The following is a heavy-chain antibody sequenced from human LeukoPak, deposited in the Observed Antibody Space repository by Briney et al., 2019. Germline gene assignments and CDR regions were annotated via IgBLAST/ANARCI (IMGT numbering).Heavy chain of an antibody. CDR2: IYYSGNT. V-gene: IGHV4-39*01. CDR1: GVSISSSNSY. CDR3: ARQTGSGLFILP. Sequence: SETLSLTCTVSGVSISSSNSYWGWIRQPPGKGLEWIGSIYYSGNTYYNASLKSQVSISIDTSKNRFSLKLTSVTAADTAVYYCARQTGSGLFILPGGQGALVTVSS. J-gene: IGHJ4*02. D-gene: IGHD3/OR15-3a*01.